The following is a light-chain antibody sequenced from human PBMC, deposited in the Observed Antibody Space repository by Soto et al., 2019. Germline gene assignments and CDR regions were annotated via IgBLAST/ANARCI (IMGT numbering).Light chain of an antibody. CDR3: AAWDDSLSGHWV. CDR1: SSNIENNY. CDR2: RTN. J-gene: IGLJ3*02. Sequence: QSVLTQPPSASVTPGQRVTISCSGSSSNIENNYVYWYKQLPGTAPKLLIYRTNQRPSGVPDRFSGSKSGTSASLAISGLRSEDEADYYCAAWDDSLSGHWVFGGGTKLTVL. V-gene: IGLV1-47*01.